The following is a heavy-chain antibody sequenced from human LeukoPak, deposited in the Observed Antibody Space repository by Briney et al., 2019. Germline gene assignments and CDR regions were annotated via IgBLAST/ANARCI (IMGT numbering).Heavy chain of an antibody. CDR2: IYYSGST. V-gene: IGHV4-59*01. J-gene: IGHJ6*02. CDR3: ARVYVGSIAAAGFYGMDV. CDR1: GGSISSYY. D-gene: IGHD6-13*01. Sequence: SETLSLTCTVSGGSISSYYWSWIRQPPGKGLEWIGYIYYSGSTNYNPSLKSRVTISVDTSKNQFSLKLSSVTAEDTAVYYCARVYVGSIAAAGFYGMDVWGQGTTVTVSS.